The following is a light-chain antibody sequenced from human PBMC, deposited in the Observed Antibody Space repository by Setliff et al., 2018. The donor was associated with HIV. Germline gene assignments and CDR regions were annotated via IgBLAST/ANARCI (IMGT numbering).Light chain of an antibody. V-gene: IGLV2-14*01. J-gene: IGLJ1*01. CDR1: SGDIGAFTF. CDR2: EVT. Sequence: QSVLAQPASVSGSPGQSITISCTGTSGDIGAFTFVSWYQQYPGKAPKLLIYEVTERPSGVSAHFSGFKSGNTASLIISGLQAEDEADYYCSSFGRNSLFAFGSGTKVPS. CDR3: SSFGRNSLFA.